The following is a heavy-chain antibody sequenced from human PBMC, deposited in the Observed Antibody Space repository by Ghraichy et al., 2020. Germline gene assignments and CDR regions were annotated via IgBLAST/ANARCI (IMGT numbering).Heavy chain of an antibody. V-gene: IGHV3-33*01. CDR1: GFTFSSYG. CDR2: IWYDGSNK. Sequence: GESLNISCAASGFTFSSYGMHWVRQAPGKGLEWVAVIWYDGSNKYYADSVKGRFTISRDNSKNTLYLQMNSLRAEDTAVYYCARDAGVEPVDYYDSSGYLGGMDVWGQGTTVTVSS. J-gene: IGHJ6*02. CDR3: ARDAGVEPVDYYDSSGYLGGMDV. D-gene: IGHD3-22*01.